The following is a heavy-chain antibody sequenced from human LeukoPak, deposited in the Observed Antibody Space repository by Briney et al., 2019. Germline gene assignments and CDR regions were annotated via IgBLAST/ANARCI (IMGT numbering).Heavy chain of an antibody. V-gene: IGHV1-46*02. CDR2: ISPGGGST. CDR1: GYPFNTYY. Sequence: ASVKVSCKASGYPFNTYYMHWVRLAPGQGLEWMGIISPGGGSTVYAQKFQGRVSMTWDTSTSTVYVELSRLTYEDTGVYYCARDPGGGYYFESSGYGDYWGQGTLVTVSS. J-gene: IGHJ4*02. D-gene: IGHD3-22*01. CDR3: ARDPGGGYYFESSGYGDY.